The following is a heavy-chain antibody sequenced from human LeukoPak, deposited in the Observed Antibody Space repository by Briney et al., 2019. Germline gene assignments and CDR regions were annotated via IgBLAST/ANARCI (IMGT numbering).Heavy chain of an antibody. D-gene: IGHD6-13*01. Sequence: GASVKVSCKASGYTFTSYYMHWVRQAPGQGLEWMGIINPSGGSTSYAQKFQGRVTITADESTSTAYMELSSLRSEDTAVYYCAREIAAAGHDYWGQGTLVTVSS. CDR1: GYTFTSYY. J-gene: IGHJ4*02. V-gene: IGHV1-46*01. CDR3: AREIAAAGHDY. CDR2: INPSGGST.